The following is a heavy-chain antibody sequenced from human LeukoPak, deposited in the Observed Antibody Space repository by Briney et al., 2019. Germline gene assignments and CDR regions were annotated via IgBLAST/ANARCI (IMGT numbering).Heavy chain of an antibody. Sequence: PGGSLRLSCAASGFIFSSYGMHWVRQAPGKGLEWVANIKQDGSEKYYVDSVKGRFTISRDNAKNSLYLQMNSLRAEDTAVYYCARPKSYSSSWYFDYWGQGTLVTVSS. CDR1: GFIFSSYG. CDR2: IKQDGSEK. D-gene: IGHD6-13*01. V-gene: IGHV3-7*01. J-gene: IGHJ4*02. CDR3: ARPKSYSSSWYFDY.